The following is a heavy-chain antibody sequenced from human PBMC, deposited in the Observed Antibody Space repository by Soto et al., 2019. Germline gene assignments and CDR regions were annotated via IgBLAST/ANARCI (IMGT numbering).Heavy chain of an antibody. CDR3: ARDHGGKSCSGGSCYRGGYDY. V-gene: IGHV4-31*03. Sequence: PSETLSLTCTVSGGSISSGGYYWSWIRQHPGKGLEWIGYIYYSGSTYYNPSLKSRVTISVDTSKNQFSLKLSSVTAADTAVYYCARDHGGKSCSGGSCYRGGYDYWGQGTLVTVSS. J-gene: IGHJ4*02. CDR2: IYYSGST. CDR1: GGSISSGGYY. D-gene: IGHD2-15*01.